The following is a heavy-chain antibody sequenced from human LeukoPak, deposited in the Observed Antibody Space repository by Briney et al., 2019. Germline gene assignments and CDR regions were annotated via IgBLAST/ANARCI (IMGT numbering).Heavy chain of an antibody. CDR3: AKSSYYDASGYYGEYYFDY. J-gene: IGHJ4*02. Sequence: GGSLRLSCADSGFTFSGYWMNWVRQAPGKGLEWVANINQNGGEKYYVDSVKGRFTISRDNGKNSLYLQMNSLRAEDTAVYYCAKSSYYDASGYYGEYYFDYWGQGTLVTVSS. CDR2: INQNGGEK. CDR1: GFTFSGYW. V-gene: IGHV3-7*03. D-gene: IGHD3-22*01.